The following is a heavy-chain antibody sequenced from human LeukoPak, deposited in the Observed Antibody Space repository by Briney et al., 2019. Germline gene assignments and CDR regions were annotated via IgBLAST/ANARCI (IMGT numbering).Heavy chain of an antibody. D-gene: IGHD5-12*01. CDR3: ARVRGGYSGYEKSFDP. CDR1: ASTATSTSAA. Sequence: SETLPHISSNSASTATSTSAAKSSNSQSPSRALDWLGTTYYRSNWYNYYVVSVKSRITINPDTSMNQFFLQLNSVTPEDTAVYYCARVRGGYSGYEKSFDPWGQGTLVTVSS. J-gene: IGHJ5*02. CDR2: TYYRSNWYN. V-gene: IGHV6-1*01.